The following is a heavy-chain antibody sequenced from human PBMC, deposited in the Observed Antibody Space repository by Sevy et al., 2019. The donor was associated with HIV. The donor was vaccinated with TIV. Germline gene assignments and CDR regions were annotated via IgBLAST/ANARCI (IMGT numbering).Heavy chain of an antibody. CDR2: IKQDGSEK. D-gene: IGHD3-22*01. Sequence: GGSLRLSCAASGFTFSSYWMSWVRQAPGKGLEWVANIKQDGSEKYYVDSVKGRFTISRDNAKNSRYQQMNSLRAEDTAVYYCARDRFTYYYDSSGYYGMDVWGQGTTVTVSS. CDR1: GFTFSSYW. V-gene: IGHV3-7*01. J-gene: IGHJ6*02. CDR3: ARDRFTYYYDSSGYYGMDV.